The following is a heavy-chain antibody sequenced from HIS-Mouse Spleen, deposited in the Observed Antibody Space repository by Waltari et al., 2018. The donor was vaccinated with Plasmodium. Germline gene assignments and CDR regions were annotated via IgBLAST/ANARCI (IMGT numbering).Heavy chain of an antibody. D-gene: IGHD3-3*01. CDR3: ARLYYDFWSGYYPYGMDV. CDR1: GFTFRSYA. J-gene: IGHJ6*02. CDR2: ISYDGSNK. Sequence: QVQLVESGGGVVQPGRSLRLSCAASGFTFRSYAMHWVTQAPGKGLEWVAVISYDGSNKYYADSVKGRFTISRDNSKNTLYLQMNSLRAEDTAVYYCARLYYDFWSGYYPYGMDVWGQGTTVTVSS. V-gene: IGHV3-30*04.